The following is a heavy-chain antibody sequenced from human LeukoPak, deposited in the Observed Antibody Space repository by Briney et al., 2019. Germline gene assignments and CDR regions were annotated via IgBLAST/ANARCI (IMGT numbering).Heavy chain of an antibody. CDR2: ISAYNGNT. Sequence: ASVKVSCKASGYTFTSYGISWVRQAPGQGVEWMGWISAYNGNTNYAQKLQGRGTMTTDTSTSTAYMELRSLSSDDTAVYYCARAIAAAGTRAYYYGMDVWGKGTTVTVSS. CDR1: GYTFTSYG. CDR3: ARAIAAAGTRAYYYGMDV. V-gene: IGHV1-18*04. J-gene: IGHJ6*04. D-gene: IGHD6-13*01.